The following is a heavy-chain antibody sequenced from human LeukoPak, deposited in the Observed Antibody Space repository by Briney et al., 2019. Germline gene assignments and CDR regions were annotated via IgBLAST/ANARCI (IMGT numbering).Heavy chain of an antibody. J-gene: IGHJ4*02. CDR2: ISWNSGSI. Sequence: PGRSLRLSCAASGFTFDDYAMHWVRQAPGKGLEWVSGISWNSGSIGYADSVKGRFTISRDNAKNSLYLQMNSLRAEDTALYYCAKEAPNCGGDCLAELDYWGQGTLVTVSS. CDR3: AKEAPNCGGDCLAELDY. V-gene: IGHV3-9*01. CDR1: GFTFDDYA. D-gene: IGHD2-21*02.